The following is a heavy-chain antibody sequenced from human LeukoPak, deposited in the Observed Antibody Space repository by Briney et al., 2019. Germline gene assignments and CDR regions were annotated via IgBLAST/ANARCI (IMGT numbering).Heavy chain of an antibody. CDR1: GFTFSTYA. V-gene: IGHV3-30*04. D-gene: IGHD1-26*01. CDR2: ISYDGSNK. CDR3: ARSRRRELLRTYFDY. Sequence: GGSLRLSCAASGFTFSTYAMHWVRQAPGKGLEWVAVISYDGSNKYYADSVKGRFTISRDNSKNTLCLQMNSLRAEDTAVYYCARSRRRELLRTYFDYWGQGTLVTVSS. J-gene: IGHJ4*02.